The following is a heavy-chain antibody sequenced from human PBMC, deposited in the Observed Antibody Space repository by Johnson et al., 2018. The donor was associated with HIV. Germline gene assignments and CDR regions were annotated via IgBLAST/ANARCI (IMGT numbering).Heavy chain of an antibody. V-gene: IGHV3-30*02. D-gene: IGHD6-13*01. CDR3: ARGIAAAPLWAFDI. CDR2: IRYDGSNK. CDR1: GFTFSSYG. Sequence: QVQLVESGGGVVQPGGSLRLSCAASGFTFSSYGMHWVRQAPGKGLEWVAFIRYDGSNKYYADSVKGRFTISRDNSKNTLYLQMNSLRAEDTAVYYCARGIAAAPLWAFDIWAQGTMVTVSS. J-gene: IGHJ3*02.